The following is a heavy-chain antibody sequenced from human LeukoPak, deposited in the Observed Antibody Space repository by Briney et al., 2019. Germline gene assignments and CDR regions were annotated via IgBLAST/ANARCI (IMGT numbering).Heavy chain of an antibody. Sequence: GESLKISCKGSGYSFTSYWIGWVRQMPGKGLEWMGIIYPGDSDTRYSPSFQGQVTISADKSISTAYLQWSSLKASDTAMYYCARKVFDKNYYYGMDVWGQGTTVTVSS. V-gene: IGHV5-51*01. CDR2: IYPGDSDT. D-gene: IGHD3-9*01. J-gene: IGHJ6*02. CDR1: GYSFTSYW. CDR3: ARKVFDKNYYYGMDV.